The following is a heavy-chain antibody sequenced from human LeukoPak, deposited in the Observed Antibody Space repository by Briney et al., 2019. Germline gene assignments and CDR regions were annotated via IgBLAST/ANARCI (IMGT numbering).Heavy chain of an antibody. CDR2: INHSGST. V-gene: IGHV4-34*01. D-gene: IGHD2-2*01. Sequence: SETLSLTCAVYGGSFSGYYWSWIRQPPGKGLEWIGEINHSGSTNYNPSLKSRVTISVDTSKNQFSLKLSSVTAADTAVYYCAGQFPETLDIVVVPVWFDPWGQGTLVTVSS. J-gene: IGHJ5*02. CDR3: AGQFPETLDIVVVPVWFDP. CDR1: GGSFSGYY.